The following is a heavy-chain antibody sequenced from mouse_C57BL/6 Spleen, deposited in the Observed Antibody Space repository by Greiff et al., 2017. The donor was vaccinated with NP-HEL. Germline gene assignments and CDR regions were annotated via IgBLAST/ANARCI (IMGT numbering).Heavy chain of an antibody. CDR3: ARGVADWYFDV. CDR2: ISSGSSTI. CDR1: GFTFSDYG. Sequence: EVKVEESGGGLVKPGGSLKLSCAASGFTFSDYGMHWVRQAPEKGLEWVAYISSGSSTIYYADTVKGRFTIARDNAKNTLFLQMTSLRSEDTAMYYCARGVADWYFDVWGTGTTVTVSS. D-gene: IGHD1-1*02. J-gene: IGHJ1*03. V-gene: IGHV5-17*01.